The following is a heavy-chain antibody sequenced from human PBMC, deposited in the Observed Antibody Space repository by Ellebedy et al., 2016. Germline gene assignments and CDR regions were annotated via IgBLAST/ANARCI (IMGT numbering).Heavy chain of an antibody. Sequence: SETLSLTCAVYGGSFSDYYYWSWIRQSPGKGLEWIGEINHSGSTNYNPSLKSRVTISVDTSENQFSLKLNSVTAADTAVYYCARALIDSSGYYLGLRNWGQGSLVTVSS. V-gene: IGHV4-34*01. CDR2: INHSGST. CDR3: ARALIDSSGYYLGLRN. D-gene: IGHD3-22*01. CDR1: GGSFSDYYY. J-gene: IGHJ4*02.